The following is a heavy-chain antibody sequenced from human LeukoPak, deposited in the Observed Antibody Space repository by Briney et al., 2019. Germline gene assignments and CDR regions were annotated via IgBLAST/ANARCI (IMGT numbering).Heavy chain of an antibody. V-gene: IGHV3-23*01. J-gene: IGHJ6*02. CDR3: AKYKPVVDYGMDV. CDR1: GFTFGIYA. D-gene: IGHD1-14*01. Sequence: PGGSLRLSCAAFGFTFGIYAMSWVRQAPGRGLEWVSSISGSGGSTYYADSVKGRFTISRDNSKNTLYLQMNSLRAEDTAVYYCAKYKPVVDYGMDVWGQGTTVTVSS. CDR2: ISGSGGST.